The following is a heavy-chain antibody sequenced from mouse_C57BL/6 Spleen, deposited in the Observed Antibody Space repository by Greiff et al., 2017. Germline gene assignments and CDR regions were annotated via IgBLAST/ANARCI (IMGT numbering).Heavy chain of an antibody. CDR1: GYTFTSYW. D-gene: IGHD2-12*01. CDR3: ARYDGYYAMDY. CDR2: IYPGSGST. Sequence: QVQLQQPGAELVKPGASVKMSCKASGYTFTSYWITWVKQRPGQGLEWIGDIYPGSGSTNYNEKFKSKATLTIDTSSSTAYMQLSSLTSEDSAVYYCARYDGYYAMDYWGQGTSVTVSS. J-gene: IGHJ4*01. V-gene: IGHV1-55*01.